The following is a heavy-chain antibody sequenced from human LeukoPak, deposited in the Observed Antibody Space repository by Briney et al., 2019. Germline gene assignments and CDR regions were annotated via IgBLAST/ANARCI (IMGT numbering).Heavy chain of an antibody. CDR1: GGSFSGYY. Sequence: KPSETLSLTCAVYGGSFSGYYWSWIRQPPGKGLEWIGEINHSRSTNYNPSLKSRVTISVDTSKNQFSLKLSSVTAADTAVYYCARGRGPFDPWGQGTLVTVSS. CDR2: INHSRST. CDR3: ARGRGPFDP. J-gene: IGHJ5*02. D-gene: IGHD3-10*01. V-gene: IGHV4-34*01.